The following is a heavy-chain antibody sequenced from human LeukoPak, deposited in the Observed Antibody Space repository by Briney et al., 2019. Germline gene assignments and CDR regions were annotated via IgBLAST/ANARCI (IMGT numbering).Heavy chain of an antibody. CDR2: ISKSRNYI. Sequence: GSLRLSCAASGFTFSRYNMNWVRQAPGQGLEWVACISKSRNYIYYADSVKGRFIISRDDAKSSLYLQMDSLRIEDTALYYCVRDDPGVQQERRLSPFDIWGQGTMVTVSS. CDR3: VRDDPGVQQERRLSPFDI. V-gene: IGHV3-21*04. CDR1: GFTFSRYN. D-gene: IGHD1-1*01. J-gene: IGHJ3*02.